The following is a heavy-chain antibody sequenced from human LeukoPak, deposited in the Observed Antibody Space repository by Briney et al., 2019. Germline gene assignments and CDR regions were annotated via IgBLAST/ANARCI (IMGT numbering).Heavy chain of an antibody. Sequence: SETLSLTCTVSGGSISSYYWSWIRQPPRKGLEWIGYIHYTGSTNYNPSLKSRVTISVDTSKNQFSLKLSSVTAADTAVWFGPEENYYYYYMDVWGKGTTVTISS. J-gene: IGHJ6*03. V-gene: IGHV4-59*01. CDR3: PEENYYYYYMDV. CDR2: IHYTGST. CDR1: GGSISSYY. D-gene: IGHD3-10*01.